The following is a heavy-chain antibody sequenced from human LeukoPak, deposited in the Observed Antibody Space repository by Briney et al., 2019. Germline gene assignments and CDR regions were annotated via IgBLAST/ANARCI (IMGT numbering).Heavy chain of an antibody. Sequence: PGGPLRLSRSASGFTLSDYWMMWLRPAPGKGLEWGGNIMQDDSEQNYVDSVKGRFTISRDNAKFSLYLQMNSLRAQDTAIYYCATARKVGTWNPRFNHWGQGNLVTVSS. CDR2: IMQDDSEQ. CDR1: GFTLSDYW. V-gene: IGHV3-7*03. D-gene: IGHD4-23*01. CDR3: ATARKVGTWNPRFNH. J-gene: IGHJ4*02.